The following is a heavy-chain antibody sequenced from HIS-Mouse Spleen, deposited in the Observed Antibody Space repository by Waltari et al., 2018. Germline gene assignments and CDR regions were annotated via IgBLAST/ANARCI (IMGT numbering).Heavy chain of an antibody. V-gene: IGHV1-46*03. CDR3: AREGIAVAGDKCYYGMDV. CDR2: INPSGGST. J-gene: IGHJ6*02. CDR1: GYTFTSYY. D-gene: IGHD6-19*01. Sequence: QVQLVQSGAEVKKPGASVKVSCKASGYTFTSYYMHWVRQAPGQGLEWMGIINPSGGSTSYAQKFQGRVTMTRDTSTSTVYMELSSLRSEDTAVYYCAREGIAVAGDKCYYGMDVWGQGTTVTVSS.